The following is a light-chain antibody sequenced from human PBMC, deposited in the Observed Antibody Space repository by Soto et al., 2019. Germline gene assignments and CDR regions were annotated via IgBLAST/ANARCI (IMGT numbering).Light chain of an antibody. CDR3: QQDYSTLAT. CDR2: AAS. V-gene: IGKV1-39*01. CDR1: ESISRH. Sequence: DIQMSQSPSSLAASVGDRVTITCRAAESISRHLNCYQQKPGRAPDLLIYAASTLQNGVPSRFTGSGSGTEFTLTITGLQLEDFATYYCQQDYSTLATFGQGTRLEIK. J-gene: IGKJ5*01.